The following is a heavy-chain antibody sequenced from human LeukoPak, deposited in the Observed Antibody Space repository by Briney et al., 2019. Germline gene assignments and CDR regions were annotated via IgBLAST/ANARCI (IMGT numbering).Heavy chain of an antibody. CDR1: GYTFTGYY. CDR3: ARDERYSYGDNHYPDLGF. D-gene: IGHD4/OR15-4a*01. V-gene: IGHV1-2*02. CDR2: INPNSGAT. J-gene: IGHJ4*02. Sequence: ASVKVSCKASGYTFTGYYLFWVRQAPGQGLEWMGWINPNSGATKYAQNFQGRVTQTSDTSIRTTYMELSSLRSDDTAVYYCARDERYSYGDNHYPDLGFWGQGTPVTVSS.